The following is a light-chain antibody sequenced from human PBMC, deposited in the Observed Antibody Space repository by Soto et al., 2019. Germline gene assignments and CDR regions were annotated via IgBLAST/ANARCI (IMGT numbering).Light chain of an antibody. CDR3: QQYYRYPWT. V-gene: IGKV1-5*03. CDR1: QSISSW. J-gene: IGKJ1*01. Sequence: DIQMTQSPSTLSASVGDRVTITCRASQSISSWLAWYQQKPGKAPKLLIYKASSLEGGVPSRFSGSGSGTESTLTINSLQPDDFAAYYCQQYYRYPWTFGQGTKVEIK. CDR2: KAS.